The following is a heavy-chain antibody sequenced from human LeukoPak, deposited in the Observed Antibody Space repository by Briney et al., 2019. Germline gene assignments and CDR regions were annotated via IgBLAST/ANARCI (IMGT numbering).Heavy chain of an antibody. V-gene: IGHV4-59*01. CDR1: GGPITSSY. D-gene: IGHD5-24*01. Sequence: PSETLSLPCTVSGGPITSSYSRWIRLPPGKGLEWIGYIYYSGSTNYSPSLKSRVTISVDTSKNQFSLSLSSVTAADTAIYYCARDPRGQGYNFRISDAFDIWGQGTMVTVSS. CDR2: IYYSGST. CDR3: ARDPRGQGYNFRISDAFDI. J-gene: IGHJ3*02.